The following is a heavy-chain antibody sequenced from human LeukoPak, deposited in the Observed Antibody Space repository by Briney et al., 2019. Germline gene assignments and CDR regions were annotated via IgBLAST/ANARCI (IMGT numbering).Heavy chain of an antibody. CDR2: ISAYNGNT. CDR3: ARDIRYYYDSSGYYYYY. D-gene: IGHD3-22*01. V-gene: IGHV1-18*01. CDR1: GYTFTSYG. Sequence: ASVKVSCKASGYTFTSYGISWVRQAPGRGLEWMGWISAYNGNTNYAQKLQGRVTMTTDTSTSTAYMELRSLRSDDTAVYYCARDIRYYYDSSGYYYYYWGQGTLVTVSS. J-gene: IGHJ4*02.